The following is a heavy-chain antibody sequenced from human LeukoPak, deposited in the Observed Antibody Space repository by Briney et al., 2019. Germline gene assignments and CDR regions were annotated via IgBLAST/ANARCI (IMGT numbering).Heavy chain of an antibody. Sequence: GGSLRLSCAVAGFSVTNNYMSWVRQDPGKGMEWDSVFYVGGATYYADSVKGRFTISRDNSENTLYLQMKSLRAEDTAVYYCARGDGYNFFDYWGQGTLVTVSS. D-gene: IGHD5-24*01. CDR2: FYVGGAT. V-gene: IGHV3-53*01. J-gene: IGHJ4*02. CDR1: GFSVTNNY. CDR3: ARGDGYNFFDY.